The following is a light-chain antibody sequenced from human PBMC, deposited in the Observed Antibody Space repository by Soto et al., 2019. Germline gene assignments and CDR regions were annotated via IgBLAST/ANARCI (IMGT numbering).Light chain of an antibody. J-gene: IGKJ2*01. Sequence: DIQMTQSPSTLSASVGDRVTITCRASQSISSWLAWYQQKPWKAPKLLIYDASSLESGVPSRFSGSGSGTEFTLTISSLQPDDFATYYCKQYNSYSNTFGQGTKLEIK. CDR3: KQYNSYSNT. V-gene: IGKV1-5*01. CDR1: QSISSW. CDR2: DAS.